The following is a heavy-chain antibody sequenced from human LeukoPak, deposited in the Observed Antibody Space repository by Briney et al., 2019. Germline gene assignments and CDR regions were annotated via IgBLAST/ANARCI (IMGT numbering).Heavy chain of an antibody. CDR3: ARDGKITIFGVVINNWFDP. V-gene: IGHV1-69*04. D-gene: IGHD3-3*01. CDR2: IIPILGIA. J-gene: IGHJ5*02. CDR1: GGTFSSYT. Sequence: SVKVSCKASGGTFSSYTISWVPQAPGQGLEWMGRIIPILGIANYAQKLQGRVTITADKSTSTAYMELSSLRSEDTAVYYCARDGKITIFGVVINNWFDPWGQGTLVTVSS.